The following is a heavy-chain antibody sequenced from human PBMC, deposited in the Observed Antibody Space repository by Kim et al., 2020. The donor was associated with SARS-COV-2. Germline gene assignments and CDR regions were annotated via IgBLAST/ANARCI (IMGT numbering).Heavy chain of an antibody. CDR3: AKGRLGASRPAWFDP. J-gene: IGHJ5*02. CDR1: GFTFSDYY. D-gene: IGHD3-16*01. CDR2: ISSSASTI. V-gene: IGHV3-11*01. Sequence: GGSLRLSCAASGFTFSDYYMTWIRQAPGKGLEWISYISSSASTIYYADSVKGRFTVSRDNSRKSLYLQMNSLRAEDTAVYHCAKGRLGASRPAWFDPWG.